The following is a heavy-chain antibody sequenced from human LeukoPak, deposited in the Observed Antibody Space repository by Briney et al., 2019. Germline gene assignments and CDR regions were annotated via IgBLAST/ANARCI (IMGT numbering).Heavy chain of an antibody. CDR3: ARSSWYRGDY. CDR1: GGSFSGYY. Sequence: PSETLSLTCAVYGGSFSGYYWSWIRQPPGKGLEWIGEINHSGSTNYNPSLKSRVTISVDTSKNQFSLKLSSVTAADTAVYYCARSSWYRGDYWGQGTLVTVSS. CDR2: INHSGST. D-gene: IGHD6-13*01. V-gene: IGHV4-34*01. J-gene: IGHJ4*02.